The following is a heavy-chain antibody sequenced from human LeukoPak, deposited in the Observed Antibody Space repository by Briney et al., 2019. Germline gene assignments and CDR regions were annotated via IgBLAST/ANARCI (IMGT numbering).Heavy chain of an antibody. CDR1: GYTFTGYY. J-gene: IGHJ6*02. CDR2: INPNSGGT. CDR3: ARVGYYYYGMDV. Sequence: ASVKVSCKASGYTFTGYYMHWVRQAPGQGLEWMGWINPNSGGTNYAQKFQGWVTMTRDTSISTAYMELSRLRSDDTAVYYCARVGYYYYGMDVWGLGTTVTVSS. V-gene: IGHV1-2*04.